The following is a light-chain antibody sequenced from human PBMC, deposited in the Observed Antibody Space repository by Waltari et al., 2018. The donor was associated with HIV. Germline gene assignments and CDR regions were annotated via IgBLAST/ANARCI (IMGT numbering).Light chain of an antibody. CDR2: DGS. V-gene: IGKV1-39*01. CDR3: QQSYDSPRT. CDR1: QSIIIF. Sequence: DIQMTQSPSSLSASVGDRVTITCRASQSIIIFLSWYQQKPGEAPNLLIYDGSTLQSGVPSRFRGSGSGTNFTLTSSSLQPEDFATYYCQQSYDSPRTFGQGTKVDIK. J-gene: IGKJ1*01.